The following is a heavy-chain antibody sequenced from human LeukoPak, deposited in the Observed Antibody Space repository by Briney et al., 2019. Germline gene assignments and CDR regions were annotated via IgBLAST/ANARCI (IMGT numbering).Heavy chain of an antibody. D-gene: IGHD3-10*01. J-gene: IGHJ3*02. CDR2: VSGSGRTT. V-gene: IGHV3-23*01. CDR1: GFTFSNYG. CDR3: AKSQRLWFGGNDAFHI. Sequence: GGSLRLSCAASGFTFSNYGVSWVRQAPGKGLEWVSGVSGSGRTTYFADSVKGRFTISRDNSKNTVYLQMDILRAEDTAVYYCAKSQRLWFGGNDAFHIWGQGTMVTVSS.